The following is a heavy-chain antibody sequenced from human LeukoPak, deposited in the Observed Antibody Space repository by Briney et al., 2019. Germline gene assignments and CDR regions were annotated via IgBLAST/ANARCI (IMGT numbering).Heavy chain of an antibody. CDR1: GGSISSSTSY. J-gene: IGHJ5*02. CDR3: ARLTPPGWFDP. Sequence: SETLSLTCTVSGGSISSSTSYWGWIRQPPGKGLEWIGNIYFRGSTYYNPSLKSRVTISVDTSKNQFSLKLSSVTAADTALYYSARLTPPGWFDPWGQGTLVTVSS. CDR2: IYFRGST. D-gene: IGHD1-14*01. V-gene: IGHV4-39*01.